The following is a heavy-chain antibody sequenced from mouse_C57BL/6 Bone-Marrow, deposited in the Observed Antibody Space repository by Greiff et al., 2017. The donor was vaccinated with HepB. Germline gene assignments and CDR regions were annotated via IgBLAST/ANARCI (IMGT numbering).Heavy chain of an antibody. Sequence: EVKVEESGGGLVKPGGSLKLSCAASGFTFSDYGMHWVRQAPEKGLEWVAYISCGSSTIYYADTVKGRFTISRDNAKNTLFLQMTSLRSEDTAMYYCARSMAVVARGYAMDYWGQGTSVTVSS. J-gene: IGHJ4*01. V-gene: IGHV5-17*01. CDR1: GFTFSDYG. CDR3: ARSMAVVARGYAMDY. CDR2: ISCGSSTI. D-gene: IGHD1-1*01.